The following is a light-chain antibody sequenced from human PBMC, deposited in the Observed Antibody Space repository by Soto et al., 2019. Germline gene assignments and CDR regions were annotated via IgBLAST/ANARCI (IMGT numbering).Light chain of an antibody. Sequence: QSALTQPASVSGSPGQSITISCTGTSSDVGGYNYLSWYQQNPGKAPNVMIYEVSNRPSGVSNRFSGSKSGNTASLTISGLQAEDEADYYCSSYTTSGTPVFGGGTKLTVL. J-gene: IGLJ3*02. CDR2: EVS. CDR3: SSYTTSGTPV. V-gene: IGLV2-14*01. CDR1: SSDVGGYNY.